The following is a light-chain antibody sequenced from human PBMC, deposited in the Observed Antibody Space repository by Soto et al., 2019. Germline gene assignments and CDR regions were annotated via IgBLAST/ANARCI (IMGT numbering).Light chain of an antibody. J-gene: IGKJ2*01. CDR3: QQYNTFSSPT. V-gene: IGKV1-5*01. Sequence: DIQMTQSPSTLSASVGDRVTITCRASQSINIWLAWYQQKPGKAPNVLIYDASTLQSGVPSRYSGSGSGTELTLTISNLQPDDFATYYCQQYNTFSSPTFGQGTKLEI. CDR2: DAS. CDR1: QSINIW.